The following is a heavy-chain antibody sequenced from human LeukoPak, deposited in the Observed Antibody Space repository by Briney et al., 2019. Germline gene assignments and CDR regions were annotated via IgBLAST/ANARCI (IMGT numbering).Heavy chain of an antibody. CDR3: ESGSSWIFYYYYYYMDV. D-gene: IGHD6-13*01. CDR2: IYYSGST. Sequence: SETLSLTCTVSGGSISSYYWSWIRQPPGKGLEWIGYIYYSGSTNYNPSLKSRVTISVDTSKNQFSLKLSSVTAADTAVYYCESGSSWIFYYYYYYMDVWGKGTTVTVSS. J-gene: IGHJ6*03. V-gene: IGHV4-59*01. CDR1: GGSISSYY.